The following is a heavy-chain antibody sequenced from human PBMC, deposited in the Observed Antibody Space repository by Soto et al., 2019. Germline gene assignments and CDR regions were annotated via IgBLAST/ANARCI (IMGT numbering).Heavy chain of an antibody. CDR3: ARAPVNWFDP. V-gene: IGHV4-38-2*01. J-gene: IGHJ5*02. Sequence: SETLSLTCAVSGYSISSGYYWGWIRQPPGKGLEWIGSIYHSGSTYYNPSLKSRVTISVDTSKNQFSLKLSSVTAADTAVYYCARAPVNWFDPWAQGTLVTVSS. D-gene: IGHD4-17*01. CDR1: GYSISSGYY. CDR2: IYHSGST.